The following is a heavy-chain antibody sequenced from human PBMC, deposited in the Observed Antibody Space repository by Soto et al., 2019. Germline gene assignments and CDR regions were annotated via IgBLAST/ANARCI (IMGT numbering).Heavy chain of an antibody. V-gene: IGHV4-4*02. D-gene: IGHD5-12*01. CDR2: IDHTGRT. CDR1: GGSISSIDW. CDR3: ARAGGYDPTVF. J-gene: IGHJ4*02. Sequence: QVQVQESGPGLLRPSGTLSLTCAVSGGSISSIDWWSWVRQPPGKGLEWIGEIDHTGRTNYNPSLRSRVTISVDMSKNQLSLKLTSVTAADTAFYYCARAGGYDPTVFWGQGTLVTVSS.